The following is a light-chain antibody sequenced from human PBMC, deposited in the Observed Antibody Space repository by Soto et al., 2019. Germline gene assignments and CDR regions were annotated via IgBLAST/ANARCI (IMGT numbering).Light chain of an antibody. J-gene: IGLJ3*02. CDR3: QSYDSSLSAPM. CDR1: SSNIGAGYD. CDR2: GNS. V-gene: IGLV1-40*01. Sequence: QSVLTQPPSVSGAPGQRVTISCTGSSSNIGAGYDVHWYQQLPGPAPKLLIYGNSNRPSGVPDRFSGSKSGTSASLAITGLQAEDEADYYCQSYDSSLSAPMFGGGTKVTVL.